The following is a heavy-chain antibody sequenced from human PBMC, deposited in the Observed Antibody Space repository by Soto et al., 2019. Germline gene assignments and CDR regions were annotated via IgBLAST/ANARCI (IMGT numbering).Heavy chain of an antibody. CDR2: IRSKTNNYAT. J-gene: IGHJ6*03. CDR3: TRHAGGQVEHSFYYYFMGF. Sequence: EVQLVESGGGLVQPGGSLKLACLASGFPLSDSAIHWVRKASGKGLEWVCRIRSKTNNYATTYGAPVRGRFTLSRDDSKNTAYLQMNNLESEDAAVYYCTRHAGGQVEHSFYYYFMGFWGKGTTVSV. D-gene: IGHD2-15*01. V-gene: IGHV3-73*01. CDR1: GFPLSDSA.